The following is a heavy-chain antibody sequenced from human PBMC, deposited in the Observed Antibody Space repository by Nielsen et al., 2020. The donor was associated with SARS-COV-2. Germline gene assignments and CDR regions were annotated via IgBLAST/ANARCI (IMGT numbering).Heavy chain of an antibody. J-gene: IGHJ4*02. CDR2: ISYDGSNK. CDR1: GFTFSSYG. D-gene: IGHD6-13*01. Sequence: LKISCAASGFTFSSYGMHWVRQAPGKGLEWVAVISYDGSNKYYADSVKGRFTISRDNSKNTLYLQMNSLRAEDTAVYYCAKGYSSSWYLFDYWGQGTLVTVSS. CDR3: AKGYSSSWYLFDY. V-gene: IGHV3-30*18.